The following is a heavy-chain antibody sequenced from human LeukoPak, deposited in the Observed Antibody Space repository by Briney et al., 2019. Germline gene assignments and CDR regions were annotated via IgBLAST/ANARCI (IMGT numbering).Heavy chain of an antibody. Sequence: ASVKVSCKASGYTFSSYGVSWVRQAPGQGLEWMGWIGAYNGNTNYAQKLQGRVTMTTDTSTSTAYMELRSLRSDDTAVYYCARHKDYYYSYMDVWGKGTTVTISS. J-gene: IGHJ6*03. CDR3: ARHKDYYYSYMDV. CDR2: IGAYNGNT. CDR1: GYTFSSYG. V-gene: IGHV1-18*01.